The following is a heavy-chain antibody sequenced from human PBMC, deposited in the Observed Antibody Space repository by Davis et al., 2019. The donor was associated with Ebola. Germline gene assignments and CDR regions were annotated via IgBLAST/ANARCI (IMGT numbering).Heavy chain of an antibody. V-gene: IGHV3-74*01. J-gene: IGHJ6*02. CDR3: ASPRYYDFWSGYQHYYGMDV. CDR2: INSDGSST. CDR1: GFTFSSYW. Sequence: PGGSLRLSCAASGFTFSSYWMHWVRQAPGKGLVWVSRINSDGSSTSYADSVKGRFTISRDNSKNTLYLQMNSLRAEDTAVYYCASPRYYDFWSGYQHYYGMDVWGQGTTVTVSS. D-gene: IGHD3-3*01.